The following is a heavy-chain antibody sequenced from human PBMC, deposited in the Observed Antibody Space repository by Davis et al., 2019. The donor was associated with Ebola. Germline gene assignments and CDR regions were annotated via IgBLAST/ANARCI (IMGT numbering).Heavy chain of an antibody. V-gene: IGHV3-23*01. Sequence: GESLKISCAASGFTFSSYSMNWVRQAPGKGLEWVSAISGSGGSTYYADSVKGRFTISRDNSKNTLYLQMNSLRAEDTAVYYCAKSVGHFRLGVFDYWGQGTLVTVSS. CDR3: AKSVGHFRLGVFDY. CDR1: GFTFSSYS. CDR2: ISGSGGST. J-gene: IGHJ4*02. D-gene: IGHD7-27*01.